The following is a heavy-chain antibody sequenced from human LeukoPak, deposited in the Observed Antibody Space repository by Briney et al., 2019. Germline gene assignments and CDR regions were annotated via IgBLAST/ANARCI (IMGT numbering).Heavy chain of an antibody. D-gene: IGHD6-19*01. J-gene: IGHJ4*02. CDR3: ARRASSGWFPDDY. Sequence: GGSLRLSCAASGFTFSSYSMNWVRQAPGKGLEWVSSISSSSSYIYYADSVKGRFTISRDNAKNSLYLQMNSLRAEDTAVYYCARRASSGWFPDDYWGQGTLVTVSS. V-gene: IGHV3-21*01. CDR2: ISSSSSYI. CDR1: GFTFSSYS.